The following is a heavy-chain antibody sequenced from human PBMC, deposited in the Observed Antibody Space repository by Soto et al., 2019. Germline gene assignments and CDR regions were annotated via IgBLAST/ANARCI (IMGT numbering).Heavy chain of an antibody. V-gene: IGHV4-59*11. Sequence: SETLSLTCTVSGGSINSHYWSWIRQPPGKGLEWIGYIYYSGSTNYNPSLKSRVTISVDTSKNQFSLKLSSVTAADTAVYYCARGYSGYDFHFDYWGQGTLVTVPQ. D-gene: IGHD5-12*01. CDR2: IYYSGST. J-gene: IGHJ4*02. CDR1: GGSINSHY. CDR3: ARGYSGYDFHFDY.